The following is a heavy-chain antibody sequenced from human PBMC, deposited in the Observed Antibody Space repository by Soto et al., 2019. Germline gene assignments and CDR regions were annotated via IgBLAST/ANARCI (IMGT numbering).Heavy chain of an antibody. CDR3: ARGVWFGELLFGAFDI. Sequence: PSETLSLTCTVSGGSISNHYWSWIRQPPGKGLEWLGYVYYNGSTNYNHSLKSRVTISVDTSKNQFSLKLSSVTAADTAVYYCARGVWFGELLFGAFDIWGQGTMVTVSS. CDR2: VYYNGST. J-gene: IGHJ3*02. CDR1: GGSISNHY. D-gene: IGHD3-10*01. V-gene: IGHV4-59*11.